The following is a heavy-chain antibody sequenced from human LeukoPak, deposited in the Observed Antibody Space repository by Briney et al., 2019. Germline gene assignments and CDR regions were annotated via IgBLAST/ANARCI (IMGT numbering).Heavy chain of an antibody. CDR2: IYYSGST. CDR3: MVDEARRNWFDP. V-gene: IGHV4-39*01. D-gene: IGHD2-15*01. CDR1: GGSISSSSYY. Sequence: SETLSLTCTVSGGSISSSSYYWGWIRQPPGKGLEWIGSIYYSGSTYYNPSLKSRVTISVDTSKNQFSLKLSSVTAADTAVYYCMVDEARRNWFDPWGQGTLVTVSS. J-gene: IGHJ5*02.